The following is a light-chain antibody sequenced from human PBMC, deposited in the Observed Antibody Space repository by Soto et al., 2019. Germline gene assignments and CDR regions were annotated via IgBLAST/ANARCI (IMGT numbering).Light chain of an antibody. CDR2: GAS. Sequence: EIVLTQSPGTLSLSPGERATLSCRASQSVSGSSLAWYQQKPGQAPRLLIYGASSRATGIPDRFSGSGSGTDFTLTINRLEPEDFAVSYCHQYDSSPSPCTFGPGTKVDIK. CDR1: QSVSGSS. CDR3: HQYDSSPSPCT. V-gene: IGKV3-20*01. J-gene: IGKJ3*01.